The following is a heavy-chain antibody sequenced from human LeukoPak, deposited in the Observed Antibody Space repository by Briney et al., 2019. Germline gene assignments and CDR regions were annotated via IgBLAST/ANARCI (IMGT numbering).Heavy chain of an antibody. CDR1: GYTFTSYY. CDR3: ARAEAYCSGGSCYFGYFDY. CDR2: INTSGGST. V-gene: IGHV1-46*01. Sequence: ASVKVSCKASGYTFTSYYMHWVRQAPGQGLEWMGIINTSGGSTSYAQKFQGRVTMTRDTSTSTVYMELSSLRSEDTAVYYCARAEAYCSGGSCYFGYFDYWGQGTLVAVAS. D-gene: IGHD2-15*01. J-gene: IGHJ4*02.